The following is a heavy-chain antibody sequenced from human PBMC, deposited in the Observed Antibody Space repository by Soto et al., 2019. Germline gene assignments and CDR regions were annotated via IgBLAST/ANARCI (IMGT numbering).Heavy chain of an antibody. J-gene: IGHJ4*02. CDR2: ISGSDGKT. CDR1: GFSLSSYA. Sequence: SGGSLRLSCAASGFSLSSYAMSWLRQAPGKGLEWVSTISGSDGKTFYADSVKGRFSISRDTSDNMLYLHMNSLREDDTAVYYCARWSYLDYWGQGARVTV. V-gene: IGHV3-23*01. CDR3: ARWSYLDY. D-gene: IGHD2-15*01.